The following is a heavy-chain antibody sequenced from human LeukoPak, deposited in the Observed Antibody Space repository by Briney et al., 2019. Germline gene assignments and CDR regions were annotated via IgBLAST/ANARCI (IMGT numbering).Heavy chain of an antibody. V-gene: IGHV3-23*01. CDR2: ISGSGGST. D-gene: IGHD1-7*01. Sequence: GGSLRLSCAASGFTFGNYAMSWVRQAPGKGLEWVSAISGSGGSTYYADSVKGRLAISRANSKNTLYLQMNSLRDEDTAVYYCARVSSGITGTNYYYYYMDVWGKGTTVTVSS. CDR3: ARVSSGITGTNYYYYYMDV. J-gene: IGHJ6*03. CDR1: GFTFGNYA.